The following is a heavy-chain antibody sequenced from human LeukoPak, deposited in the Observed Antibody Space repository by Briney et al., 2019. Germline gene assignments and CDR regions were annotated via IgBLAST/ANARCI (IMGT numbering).Heavy chain of an antibody. J-gene: IGHJ4*02. Sequence: QSGGSLRLSCAASGFTFSSYWMSWVRQAPGKGLEWAANIKQDGSEKYYVDSVKGRFTISRDNAKNSLYLQMNSLRAEDTAVYYCARCYDSSGYSHFDYWGQGTLVTVSS. CDR3: ARCYDSSGYSHFDY. CDR2: IKQDGSEK. V-gene: IGHV3-7*01. CDR1: GFTFSSYW. D-gene: IGHD3-22*01.